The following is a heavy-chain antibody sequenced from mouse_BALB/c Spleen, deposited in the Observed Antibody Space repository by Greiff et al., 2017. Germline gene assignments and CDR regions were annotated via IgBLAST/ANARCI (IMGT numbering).Heavy chain of an antibody. CDR2: IAPGSGST. D-gene: IGHD1-1*02. J-gene: IGHJ4*01. CDR3: AREGYYLAMDD. CDR1: GYTFTSYW. Sequence: DLVKPGASVKLSCKASGYTFTSYWINWIKQRPGQGLEWIGRIAPGSGSTYYNEMFKGKATLTVDTSSSTAYIQLSSLSSEDSAVYFCAREGYYLAMDDWGQGTSVTVSS. V-gene: IGHV1S41*01.